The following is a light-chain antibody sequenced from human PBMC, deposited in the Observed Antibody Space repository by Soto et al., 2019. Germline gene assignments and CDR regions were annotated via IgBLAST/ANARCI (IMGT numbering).Light chain of an antibody. CDR3: QVWDIMTDNYV. CDR2: YDS. V-gene: IGLV3-21*04. Sequence: SYELTQPPSVSVAPEKTATITCGGNNIGNKRVHWYRQKPGQAPVLLISYDSDRPSGIPERFSGSNSENTATLTISRVEPGDEADYYCQVWDIMTDNYVFGSGTKLTVL. CDR1: NIGNKR. J-gene: IGLJ1*01.